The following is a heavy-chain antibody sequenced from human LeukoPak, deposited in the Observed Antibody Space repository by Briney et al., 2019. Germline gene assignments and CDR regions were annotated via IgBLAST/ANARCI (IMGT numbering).Heavy chain of an antibody. CDR2: IYYSGST. CDR1: GGSISSSSYS. Sequence: PSETLSLTCTVSGGSISSSSYSWGWIRQPPGKGLEWIGSIYYSGSTYYNPSLKSRVTISVDTSKNQFSLKLSSVTAADTAVYYCARDGGGEAPWGQGTLVTVSS. V-gene: IGHV4-39*07. J-gene: IGHJ4*02. D-gene: IGHD3-16*01. CDR3: ARDGGGEAP.